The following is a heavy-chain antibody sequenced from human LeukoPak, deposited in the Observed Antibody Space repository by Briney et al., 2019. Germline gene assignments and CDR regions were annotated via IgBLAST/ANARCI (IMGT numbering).Heavy chain of an antibody. J-gene: IGHJ4*02. CDR1: GFTFSSYA. D-gene: IGHD3-10*02. Sequence: HPGGSLRLSCAASGFTFSSYAMSWVRQAPGKGLEWVANIKQDGSEKYYVDSVKGRFTISRDNAKNSLYLQMNSLRAEDTAVYYCARDRLFGELTDYWGQGVLVTVSS. CDR2: IKQDGSEK. CDR3: ARDRLFGELTDY. V-gene: IGHV3-7*01.